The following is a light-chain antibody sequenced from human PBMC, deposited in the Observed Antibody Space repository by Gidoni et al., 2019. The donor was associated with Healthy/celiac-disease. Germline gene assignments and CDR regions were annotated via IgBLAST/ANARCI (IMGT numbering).Light chain of an antibody. CDR1: SLRSYY. J-gene: IGLJ3*02. Sequence: SSELTQDPAVSVALGQTVRITCQGDSLRSYYASWYQQKPGQAPVLVIYGKNNRPSGSPDRFSGSSSGKTASLTITGAQAEDEADYYCNARDSSGNHWVFGGGTKLTVL. CDR3: NARDSSGNHWV. CDR2: GKN. V-gene: IGLV3-19*01.